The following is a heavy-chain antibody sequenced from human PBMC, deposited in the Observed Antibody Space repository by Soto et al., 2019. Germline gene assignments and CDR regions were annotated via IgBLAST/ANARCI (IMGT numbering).Heavy chain of an antibody. J-gene: IGHJ3*02. D-gene: IGHD3-3*02. CDR2: VYYGGAIFYSGSI. CDR3: VRYDRINMKPYSPEGFHI. V-gene: IGHV4-39*01. Sequence: SETLSLTCTVSGDSISSSDSHGGWTRQPPGKGLEYIGSVYYGGAIFYSGSIYYNPSLKSRVTISVDTSKNQFSLRLSSVTAADTGVYYCVRYDRINMKPYSPEGFHIWGHGTMVTFSS. CDR1: GDSISSSDSH.